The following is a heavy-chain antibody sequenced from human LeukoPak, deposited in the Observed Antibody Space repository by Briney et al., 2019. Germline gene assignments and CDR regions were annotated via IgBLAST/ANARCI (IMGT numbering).Heavy chain of an antibody. V-gene: IGHV1-2*02. CDR3: ASWGLNSSGWYYLDY. CDR2: INPNSGGT. CDR1: GYTFTGYY. D-gene: IGHD6-19*01. Sequence: ASVKVSCKASGYTFTGYYMHCVRQAPGQGLEWMGWINPNSGGTNYAQKFQGRVTMTRDTSISTAYMELSRLRSDDTAVYYCASWGLNSSGWYYLDYWGQGTLVTVSS. J-gene: IGHJ4*02.